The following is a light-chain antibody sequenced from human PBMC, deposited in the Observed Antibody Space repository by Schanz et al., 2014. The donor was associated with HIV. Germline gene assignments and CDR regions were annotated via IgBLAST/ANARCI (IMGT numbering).Light chain of an antibody. V-gene: IGLV2-14*03. J-gene: IGLJ1*01. CDR3: NSYSHSNTYV. Sequence: QSALTQPASVSGSPGQSITISCTGTSSDVGADNSVSWYQQHPGRAPRLLVYDVTYRPSGVSNRFSDSKSGNTASLTISGLQPEDEADYYCNSYSHSNTYVFGSGTKLTVL. CDR2: DVT. CDR1: SSDVGADNS.